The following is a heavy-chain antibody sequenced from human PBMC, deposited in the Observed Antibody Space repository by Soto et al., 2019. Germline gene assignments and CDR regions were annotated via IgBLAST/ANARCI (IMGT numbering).Heavy chain of an antibody. Sequence: ASVKVSCKASGGTFSSYASSWGRQAPGQGLEWMGGIIPIFGTANYAQKFQRRVTITAHESTSPAYMQLTSLSSEATAVYYCARATISGVVIQPILFSLKVWGQGTTVTVS. D-gene: IGHD3-3*01. CDR2: IIPIFGTA. J-gene: IGHJ6*02. CDR1: GGTFSSYA. V-gene: IGHV1-69*13. CDR3: ARATISGVVIQPILFSLKV.